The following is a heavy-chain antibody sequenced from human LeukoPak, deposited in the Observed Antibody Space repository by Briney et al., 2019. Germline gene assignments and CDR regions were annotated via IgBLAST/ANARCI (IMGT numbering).Heavy chain of an antibody. V-gene: IGHV3-23*01. CDR1: GFTFSSYA. J-gene: IGHJ3*02. CDR2: VSGSAGST. D-gene: IGHD6-13*01. CDR3: AKRPAGVSRAFDI. Sequence: GGSLRLSCAASGFTFSSYAMTWVRQAPGKGLEWVSGVSGSAGSTYYADSVKGRFTISRDNSRNTLYLQMNSLRAEDTAVYYCAKRPAGVSRAFDIWGQGTMVTVSS.